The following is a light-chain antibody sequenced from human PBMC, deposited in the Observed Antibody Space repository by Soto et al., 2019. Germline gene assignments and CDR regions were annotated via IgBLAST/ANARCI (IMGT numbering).Light chain of an antibody. CDR3: QQRSNWPLT. V-gene: IGKV3D-20*02. CDR1: RSVSGSY. CDR2: GAS. Sequence: DIVMTQSPDSLAVSPGERVTLSCRASRSVSGSYLAWYQQKPGQAPRLLIFGASSRATGIPDRFSGSGSGTDFTLTISRLEPEDFAVYYCQQRSNWPLTFGGGTKVDIK. J-gene: IGKJ4*01.